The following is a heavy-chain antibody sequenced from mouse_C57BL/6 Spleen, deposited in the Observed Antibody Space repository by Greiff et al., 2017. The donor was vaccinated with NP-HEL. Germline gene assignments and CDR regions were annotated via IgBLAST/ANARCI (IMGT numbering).Heavy chain of an antibody. D-gene: IGHD1-1*01. V-gene: IGHV1-4*01. J-gene: IGHJ2*01. CDR3: ARLDDGSSLDY. CDR1: GYTFTSYT. CDR2: INPSSGYT. Sequence: QVQLQQSGAELARPGASVKMSCKASGYTFTSYTMHWVKQRPGQGLEWIGYINPSSGYTKYNQKFKDKATLTADKSSSTAYMQLSSLTSEDSAVYYCARLDDGSSLDYWGQGTTLTVSS.